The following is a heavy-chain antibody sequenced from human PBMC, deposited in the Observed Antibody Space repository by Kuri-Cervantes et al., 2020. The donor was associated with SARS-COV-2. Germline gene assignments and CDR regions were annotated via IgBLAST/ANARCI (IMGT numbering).Heavy chain of an antibody. CDR1: GYTFTSYA. CDR3: ARGGDFWYFYYGMDV. J-gene: IGHJ6*02. CDR2: INAGNGNT. Sequence: ASVKVSCKASGYTFTSYAMHWVRQAPGQRLEWMGWINAGNGNTKYPQKFQGRVTITRDTSASTAYMELSSLRSEDTAVYYCARGGDFWYFYYGMDVWGQGTTVTVSS. D-gene: IGHD3-3*01. V-gene: IGHV1-3*01.